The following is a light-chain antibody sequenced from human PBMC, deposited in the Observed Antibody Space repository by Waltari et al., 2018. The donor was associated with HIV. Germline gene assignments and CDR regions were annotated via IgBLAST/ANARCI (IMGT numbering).Light chain of an antibody. J-gene: IGKJ2*01. CDR1: QNVYGW. Sequence: DIQMTQSPSTLAASVGDSVTITCRASQNVYGWLAWYQQKPGKAPKLLIYKATTLQSGVPSRFSASGSEAEFTLTISSLQSDDCATYYCQQYKSSYSFGQGTKLEIK. CDR3: QQYKSSYS. CDR2: KAT. V-gene: IGKV1-5*03.